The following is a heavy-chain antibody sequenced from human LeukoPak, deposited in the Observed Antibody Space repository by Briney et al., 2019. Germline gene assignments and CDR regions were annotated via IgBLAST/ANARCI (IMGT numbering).Heavy chain of an antibody. V-gene: IGHV3-48*01. Sequence: PGGSLRLSCAASGFTFSSYSMNWVRQAPGKELEWVSHISSSSSTIYYADSVKGRFTISRDNAKNSLYLQMNSLRAEDTAVYYCARESGSWDAFDIWGRGTMVTVSS. CDR1: GFTFSSYS. CDR2: ISSSSSTI. D-gene: IGHD1-26*01. J-gene: IGHJ3*02. CDR3: ARESGSWDAFDI.